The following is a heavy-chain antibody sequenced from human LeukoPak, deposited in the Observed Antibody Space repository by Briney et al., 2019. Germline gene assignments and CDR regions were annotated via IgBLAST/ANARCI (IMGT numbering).Heavy chain of an antibody. Sequence: GGSLRLSCVASGFTFSSYAMSWVRQAPGKGLEWVSSITGTSGTTIYADSVKGRFTISRDNPDNTLYLQMNNLRAEDTAVYYCAKVASGSSYGALDYWGQGTLVTVSS. J-gene: IGHJ4*02. CDR3: AKVASGSSYGALDY. CDR2: ITGTSGTT. CDR1: GFTFSSYA. D-gene: IGHD1-26*01. V-gene: IGHV3-23*01.